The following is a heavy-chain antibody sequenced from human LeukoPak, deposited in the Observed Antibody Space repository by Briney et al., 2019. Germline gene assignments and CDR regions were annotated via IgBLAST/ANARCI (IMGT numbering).Heavy chain of an antibody. CDR2: ISSDGAST. V-gene: IGHV3-23*01. Sequence: GGSLRLSCAASGFTFSSSAMTWVRQAPGEGPECVSSISSDGASTLSADSVKGRFTISRDNSKNTPYLQMNSLRAEDTAIYYCAKAAPYFLDYWGQGALVTVSS. D-gene: IGHD2/OR15-2a*01. CDR1: GFTFSSSA. J-gene: IGHJ4*02. CDR3: AKAAPYFLDY.